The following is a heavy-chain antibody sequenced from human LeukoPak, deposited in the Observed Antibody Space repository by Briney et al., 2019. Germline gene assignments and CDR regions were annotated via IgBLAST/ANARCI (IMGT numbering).Heavy chain of an antibody. V-gene: IGHV4-59*01. CDR1: GGSISSYY. CDR2: MYYGGTT. D-gene: IGHD3-10*01. J-gene: IGHJ4*02. Sequence: SETLSLTCTVSGGSISSYYWSWIRQPPGKGLEWIGYMYYGGTTDYNPSLKSRVTISVDSSKNQFSLRLTSVTAADTAVYYCARGSETPDAGYWGQGILV. CDR3: ARGSETPDAGY.